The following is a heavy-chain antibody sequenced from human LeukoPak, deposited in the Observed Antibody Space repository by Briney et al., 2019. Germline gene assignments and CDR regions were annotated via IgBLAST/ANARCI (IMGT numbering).Heavy chain of an antibody. D-gene: IGHD6-19*01. CDR2: ISGSGGST. CDR3: AKVTSRIAVAGPSFDY. CDR1: GFTFSSYA. V-gene: IGHV3-23*01. J-gene: IGHJ4*02. Sequence: GGSLRLSCAASGFTFSSYAMSWVRQAPGKGLEWVSAISGSGGSTYYADSVKGRFTISRDNSKNTLYQQMNSLRAEDTAVYYCAKVTSRIAVAGPSFDYWGQGTLVTVSS.